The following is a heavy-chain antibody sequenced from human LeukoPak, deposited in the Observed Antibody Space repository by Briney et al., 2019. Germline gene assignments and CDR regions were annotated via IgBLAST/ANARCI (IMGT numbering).Heavy chain of an antibody. V-gene: IGHV1-8*01. CDR3: ARGGGH. CDR1: GYTLTELS. J-gene: IGHJ4*02. Sequence: ASVKVSCKVSGYTLTELSMHWVRQAPGKGLEWMGWMNPNSGNTGYAQKFQGRVTMTRNTSISTAYMDLSSLRSEDTAVYYCARGGGHWGQGTLVTVSS. CDR2: MNPNSGNT. D-gene: IGHD3-16*01.